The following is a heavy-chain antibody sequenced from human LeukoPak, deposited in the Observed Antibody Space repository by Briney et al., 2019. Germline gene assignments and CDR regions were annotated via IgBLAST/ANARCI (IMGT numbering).Heavy chain of an antibody. CDR2: INHSGST. V-gene: IGHV4-34*01. J-gene: IGHJ5*02. Sequence: PSETLSLTCAVYGGSFSGYYWSWIRQPPGKGLEWIGEINHSGSTNYNPSLKSRVTISVDTSKNQFSLKLSSVTAADTAVYYCARGCYDFWSGHKYNWFDPWGQGTLVTVSS. CDR3: ARGCYDFWSGHKYNWFDP. D-gene: IGHD3-3*01. CDR1: GGSFSGYY.